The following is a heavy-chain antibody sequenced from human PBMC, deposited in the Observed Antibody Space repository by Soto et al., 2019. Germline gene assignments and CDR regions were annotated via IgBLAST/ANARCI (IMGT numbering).Heavy chain of an antibody. V-gene: IGHV3-7*01. J-gene: IGHJ4*02. CDR1: GFTFSSYW. Sequence: GGSLRLSCAASGFTFSSYWMSWVRQAPGKGLEWVANIKQDGSEKYYVDSVKGRFTISRDNAKNSLYLQMNSLRAEDTAGYYCARAGGYGSGSSTLDYWGQGTLVTVSS. CDR2: IKQDGSEK. D-gene: IGHD3-10*01. CDR3: ARAGGYGSGSSTLDY.